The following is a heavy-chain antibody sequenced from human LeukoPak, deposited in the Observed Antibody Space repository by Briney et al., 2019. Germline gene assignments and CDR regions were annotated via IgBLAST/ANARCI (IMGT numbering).Heavy chain of an antibody. CDR2: IYYSGST. D-gene: IGHD3-22*01. CDR3: ARLVRTYYYDSSGYYWDY. Sequence: SETLSFTSAVSGGSISSYYWSWLRPPPGKGLEYIGKIYYSGSTYYNPSLKSRVTISVDTSKNQFSLKLSSVTAGDMAVYYCARLVRTYYYDSSGYYWDYWGQGTLVTVSS. J-gene: IGHJ4*02. CDR1: GGSISSYY. V-gene: IGHV4-59*08.